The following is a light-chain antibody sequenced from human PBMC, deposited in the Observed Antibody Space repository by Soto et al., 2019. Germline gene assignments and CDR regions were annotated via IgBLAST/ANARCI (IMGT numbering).Light chain of an antibody. CDR2: GAS. CDR1: QGVSSY. CDR3: QQVNSYPLT. V-gene: IGKV1-9*01. Sequence: DIPLTQSPSSLSASVGDRVTITCRASQGVSSYVDWYQQKPGKPPKLLIYGASTLQSGVPSRFSGGASGTEFTLTITSLQPEDFATYYCQQVNSYPLTFGQGPRVDI. J-gene: IGKJ5*01.